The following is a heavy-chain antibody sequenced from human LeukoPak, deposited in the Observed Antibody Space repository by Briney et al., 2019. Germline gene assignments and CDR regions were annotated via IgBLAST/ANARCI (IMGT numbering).Heavy chain of an antibody. J-gene: IGHJ4*02. Sequence: SCKTSGYTFTRYGISWVRQAPGKGLEWVSAISGSGGSTYYADSVKGRFTISRDNSKNTLYLQMNSLRAEDTAVYYCAKDRGAYGDPYYFDYWGQGTLVTVSS. CDR3: AKDRGAYGDPYYFDY. CDR2: ISGSGGST. V-gene: IGHV3-23*01. D-gene: IGHD4-17*01. CDR1: GYTFTRYG.